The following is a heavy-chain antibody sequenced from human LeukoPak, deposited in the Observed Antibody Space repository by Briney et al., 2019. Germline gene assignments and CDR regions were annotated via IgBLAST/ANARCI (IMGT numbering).Heavy chain of an antibody. J-gene: IGHJ6*02. CDR1: GYTFTSYY. CDR3: AHTYGDYDTYYYYGMDV. CDR2: INPSGGST. Sequence: EASVKVSCKASGYTFTSYYMHWVRQAPGQGLEWMGIINPSGGSTSYAQKFQGRVTMTRDTSTSTVYMELSSLRSEDTAVYYCAHTYGDYDTYYYYGMDVWGQGTTVTVSS. V-gene: IGHV1-46*01. D-gene: IGHD4-17*01.